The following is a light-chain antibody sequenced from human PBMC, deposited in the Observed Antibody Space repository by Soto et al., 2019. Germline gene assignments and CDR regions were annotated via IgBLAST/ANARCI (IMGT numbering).Light chain of an antibody. Sequence: QSALTQPRSVTGSPGQSDTISCTGTSSDVGGFNSVSWYQQHPGKAPKLMIYDVNKRPSGVPDRFSGSKSGSTASLTISGLQAEDEADYYCCSYARSYSYAFATGTKVTVL. J-gene: IGLJ1*01. CDR2: DVN. V-gene: IGLV2-11*01. CDR1: SSDVGGFNS. CDR3: CSYARSYSYA.